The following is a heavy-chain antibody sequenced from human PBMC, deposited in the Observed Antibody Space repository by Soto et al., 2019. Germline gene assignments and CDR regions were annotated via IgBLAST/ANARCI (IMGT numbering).Heavy chain of an antibody. Sequence: PGESLKISCKGSGYSFTSYWIAWVRQMPGKGLEWMGIIYPGDSDTRYSPSFQGQVTFSADRSISTAYLQWSSLKASDTAMYYCATQLVRGLITSPAYWGQGTMVTVSS. J-gene: IGHJ4*02. CDR1: GYSFTSYW. D-gene: IGHD6-6*01. V-gene: IGHV5-51*01. CDR2: IYPGDSDT. CDR3: ATQLVRGLITSPAY.